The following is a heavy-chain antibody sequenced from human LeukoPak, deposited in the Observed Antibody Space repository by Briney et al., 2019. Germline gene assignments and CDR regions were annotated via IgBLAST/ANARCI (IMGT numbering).Heavy chain of an antibody. Sequence: GGSLRLSCAASGLTFSSHWMHWVRQAPGKGLVWVSRITNDGSSTTYADSVKGRFTISRDNSKNTLYLQMNGLRAEDTAVYYCARDPAEQQLVAGNYYYYYGMDVWGQGTTVTVSS. CDR2: ITNDGSST. CDR3: ARDPAEQQLVAGNYYYYYGMDV. CDR1: GLTFSSHW. J-gene: IGHJ6*02. V-gene: IGHV3-74*01. D-gene: IGHD6-13*01.